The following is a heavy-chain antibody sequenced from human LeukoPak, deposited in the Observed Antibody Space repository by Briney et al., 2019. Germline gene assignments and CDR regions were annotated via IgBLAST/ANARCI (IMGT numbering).Heavy chain of an antibody. CDR1: GFTFSSYG. D-gene: IGHD3-10*01. V-gene: IGHV3-48*02. Sequence: GGSLRLSCAASGFTFSSYGMHWVRQAPGKGLEWVSYISSGSGTIYYAVSVKGRFTISRDNAKNSLYLQMNSLRDEDTAMYYCARGSPNRGGFDYWGQGTLVTVSS. J-gene: IGHJ4*02. CDR3: ARGSPNRGGFDY. CDR2: ISSGSGTI.